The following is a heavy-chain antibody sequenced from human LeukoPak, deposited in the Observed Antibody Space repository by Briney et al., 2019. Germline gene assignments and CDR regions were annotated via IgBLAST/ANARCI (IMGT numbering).Heavy chain of an antibody. Sequence: SQTLSLTCTVSGGSISSGGYYWSWIRQHPGKGLEWIGYIYYSGSTYYNPSLKSRVTISVDTSKNQFSLKLSSVTAADTAVYYCARDSYGDYIPGSFDYWGQGTLVTVSS. J-gene: IGHJ4*02. CDR3: ARDSYGDYIPGSFDY. CDR2: IYYSGST. CDR1: GGSISSGGYY. D-gene: IGHD4-17*01. V-gene: IGHV4-31*03.